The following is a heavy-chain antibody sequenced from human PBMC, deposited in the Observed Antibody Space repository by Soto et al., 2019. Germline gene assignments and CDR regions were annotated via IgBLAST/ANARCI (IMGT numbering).Heavy chain of an antibody. CDR1: GFTFTNYL. CDR2: IDKSGGDT. J-gene: IGHJ4*02. CDR3: AKDTYSRSWYF. V-gene: IGHV3-23*05. Sequence: GGSLRLSCAASGFTFTNYLMTWVRQAPGKGLEWVSSIDKSGGDTYYAGSVKGRFTISRDNSKNTLYLQMNGLRAEDTALYYCAKDTYSRSWYFWGQGTLVTVSS. D-gene: IGHD2-2*01.